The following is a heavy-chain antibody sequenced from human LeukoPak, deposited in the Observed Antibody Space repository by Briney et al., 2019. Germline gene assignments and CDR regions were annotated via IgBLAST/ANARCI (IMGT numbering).Heavy chain of an antibody. CDR2: ISGSGAST. Sequence: GGSLRLSCAASGFTFSTYAMNWVRQAPGKGLEWVSAISGSGASTYYADSVKGRFSISRDSSKNTLYLQVNSLRAEDTAVYYCAKDRGMTVYYYYGMDVWGQGTTVAVSS. CDR1: GFTFSTYA. CDR3: AKDRGMTVYYYYGMDV. J-gene: IGHJ6*02. V-gene: IGHV3-23*01. D-gene: IGHD3-10*01.